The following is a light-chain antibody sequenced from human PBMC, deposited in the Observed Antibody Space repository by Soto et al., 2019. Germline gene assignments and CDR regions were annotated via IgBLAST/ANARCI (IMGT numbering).Light chain of an antibody. J-gene: IGKJ2*01. CDR2: QTS. Sequence: EIVLTQSPATLSSFPGDRVTLSCRASQYINTRLAWYQHRPGQAPRLLIYQTSLRAAGIPARFSASGSGTDFTLTVSGVQPEDFATYFCQQGHSTPYTFGQGT. CDR3: QQGHSTPYT. CDR1: QYINTR. V-gene: IGKV3-11*01.